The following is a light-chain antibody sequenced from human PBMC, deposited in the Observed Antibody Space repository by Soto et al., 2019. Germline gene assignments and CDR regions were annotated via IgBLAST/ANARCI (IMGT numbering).Light chain of an antibody. Sequence: QSVLTQPPSVSAAPGQTVTISCSGSSSSVGHESVSWYQSLPGTAPKLLIYDNYKRPSGIPDRFSGSQSGTSATLGITGLQFGDEADYYCGTWDTTLNVWVFGGGTKLTVL. CDR1: SSSVGHES. CDR3: GTWDTTLNVWV. V-gene: IGLV1-51*01. J-gene: IGLJ3*02. CDR2: DNY.